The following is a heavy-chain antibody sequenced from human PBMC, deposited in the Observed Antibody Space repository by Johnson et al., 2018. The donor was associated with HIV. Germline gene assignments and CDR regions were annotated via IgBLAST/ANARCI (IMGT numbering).Heavy chain of an antibody. CDR1: GFTFSSYA. Sequence: QVQLVESGGGVVQPGRSLRLSCAASGFTFSSYAMPWVRQAPGKGLEWVAVISYDGSNKYYADSVKGRFTISRDNSKNTLYLQMKSLRAEDTAVYYCARDERDYYDSHAFDIWGQGTMVTVSS. D-gene: IGHD3-22*01. V-gene: IGHV3-30*14. CDR2: ISYDGSNK. J-gene: IGHJ3*02. CDR3: ARDERDYYDSHAFDI.